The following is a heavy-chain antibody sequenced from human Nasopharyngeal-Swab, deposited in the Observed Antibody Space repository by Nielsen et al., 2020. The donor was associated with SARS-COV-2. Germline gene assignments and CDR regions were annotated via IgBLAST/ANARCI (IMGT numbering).Heavy chain of an antibody. D-gene: IGHD3-10*01. V-gene: IGHV4-39*07. CDR2: IYYSGST. CDR1: GGSISSSSYY. CDR3: ARERGRGGIWNYYYYYMDV. Sequence: SEILSLTCTVSGGSISSSSYYWGWIRQPPGKGLERIGSIYYSGSTYYNPSLKSRVTISVDTSKNQFSLKLSSVTAADTAVYYCARERGRGGIWNYYYYYMDVWGKGTTVTVSS. J-gene: IGHJ6*03.